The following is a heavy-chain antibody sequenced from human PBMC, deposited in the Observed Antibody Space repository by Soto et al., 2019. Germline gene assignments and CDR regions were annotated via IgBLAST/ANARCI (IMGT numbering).Heavy chain of an antibody. J-gene: IGHJ5*02. V-gene: IGHV3-23*01. D-gene: IGHD3-10*01. Sequence: EVQLLESGGGLVQPGGSLRLSCAASAFTFSRFAMSWVRQTPGNGLEWVSAISGGGDNTFYADSVKGRFTISRKNSKNTLYLQMNGLRVEDTAVYYCAKGLSGSGAYQWFDPWGQGTLVTVSS. CDR3: AKGLSGSGAYQWFDP. CDR2: ISGGGDNT. CDR1: AFTFSRFA.